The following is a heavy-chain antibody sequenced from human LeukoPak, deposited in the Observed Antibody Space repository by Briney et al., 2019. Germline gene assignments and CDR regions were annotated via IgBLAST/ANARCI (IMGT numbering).Heavy chain of an antibody. CDR2: MTGSGGSS. CDR3: AKMKGQRLNDYCMDV. V-gene: IGHV3-23*01. J-gene: IGHJ6*03. CDR1: GFVFGDYF. Sequence: GGSLRLSCAGSGFVFGDYFMSWVRQAPGKGLEWVSGMTGSGGSSYYADSVKGRFTISRDNAKNALYLQMNSLRADDTALYYCAKMKGQRLNDYCMDVWGKGTTVTVSS.